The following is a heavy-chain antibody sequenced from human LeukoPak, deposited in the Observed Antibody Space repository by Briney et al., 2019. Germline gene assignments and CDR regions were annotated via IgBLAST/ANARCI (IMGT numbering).Heavy chain of an antibody. J-gene: IGHJ4*02. D-gene: IGHD4-11*01. Sequence: GGSLRLSCAASGFTFSTYWMHWVRQAPGKGLVWVSHIKSDGISTTYADSVKGQFTISRDNAKNTLYLQMNSLRAEDTAVYYCARDRAYTQDYWGQGTLVTVSS. CDR1: GFTFSTYW. CDR3: ARDRAYTQDY. CDR2: IKSDGIST. V-gene: IGHV3-74*01.